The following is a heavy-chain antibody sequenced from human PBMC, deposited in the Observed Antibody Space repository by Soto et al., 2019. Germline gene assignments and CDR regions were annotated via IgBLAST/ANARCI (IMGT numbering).Heavy chain of an antibody. Sequence: SETLSLTCAVSGGSISSSNWWSWVRQPPGKGLEWIGEIYHSGSTNYNPSLKSRVTISVDKSKNQFSLKLSSVTAADMAVYYCTLWGYYYDSSGYYYRWFDPWGQGTLVTVS. D-gene: IGHD3-22*01. CDR3: TLWGYYYDSSGYYYRWFDP. CDR2: IYHSGST. V-gene: IGHV4-4*02. J-gene: IGHJ5*02. CDR1: GGSISSSNW.